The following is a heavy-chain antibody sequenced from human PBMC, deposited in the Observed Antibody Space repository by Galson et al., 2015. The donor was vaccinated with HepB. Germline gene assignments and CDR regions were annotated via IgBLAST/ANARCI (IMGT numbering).Heavy chain of an antibody. Sequence: QVQLQESGPGLVKPSETLSLTCTVSGDSISSGDYYWSWIRQPPGKGLEWIGYIYYSGITHYNPSLKSRVTISIDTSKNQFSLKLSSVTAADTAVYYCARDPLPRQGGGFDPWGQGTLVTV. D-gene: IGHD3-16*01. CDR3: ARDPLPRQGGGFDP. J-gene: IGHJ5*02. CDR2: IYYSGIT. V-gene: IGHV4-30-4*01. CDR1: GDSISSGDYY.